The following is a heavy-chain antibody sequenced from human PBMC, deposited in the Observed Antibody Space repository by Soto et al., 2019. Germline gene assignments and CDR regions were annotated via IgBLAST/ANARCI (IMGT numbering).Heavy chain of an antibody. Sequence: GGSLRLSCAASGFTFSDYYMSWIRQAPGKGLEWASYISSSGSTIYYADSVKGRFTISRDNAKNSLYLQMNSLRAEDTAVYYCARVDYYYDSSGYYSSEHYFDYWGQGTLVTVSS. CDR3: ARVDYYYDSSGYYSSEHYFDY. CDR1: GFTFSDYY. CDR2: ISSSGSTI. J-gene: IGHJ4*02. V-gene: IGHV3-11*01. D-gene: IGHD3-22*01.